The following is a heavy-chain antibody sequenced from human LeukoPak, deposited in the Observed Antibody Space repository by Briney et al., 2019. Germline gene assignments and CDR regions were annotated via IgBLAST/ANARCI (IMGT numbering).Heavy chain of an antibody. CDR2: ISDSGSST. CDR1: GFTFSRFA. Sequence: PGGSLRLSCAASGFTFSRFAMNWVRQAPGKGLEWVSGISDSGSSTYYADSVKGRFTISRDNSKNTLYLQMNSLRAEDTAVYYCAKEGQYLPVQLEYFDYWGQGTLVTVSS. V-gene: IGHV3-23*01. J-gene: IGHJ4*02. D-gene: IGHD1-1*01. CDR3: AKEGQYLPVQLEYFDY.